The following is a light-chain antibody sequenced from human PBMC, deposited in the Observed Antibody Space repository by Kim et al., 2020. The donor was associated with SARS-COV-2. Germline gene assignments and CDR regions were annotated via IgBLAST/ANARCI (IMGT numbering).Light chain of an antibody. Sequence: EIVMTQSPATLSMSLGESVTLSCRAGQSIGSHLAWYQHKPGQAPRLLIYGASTRATGVPARFSGSGSGTEFTLNISSLQSEDFAIYYCQQYDKWRTFGQGTKVDIK. CDR3: QQYDKWRT. CDR1: QSIGSH. V-gene: IGKV3-15*01. J-gene: IGKJ1*01. CDR2: GAS.